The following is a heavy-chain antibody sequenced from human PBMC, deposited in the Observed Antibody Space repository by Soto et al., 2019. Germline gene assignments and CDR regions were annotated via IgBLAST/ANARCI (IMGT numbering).Heavy chain of an antibody. CDR1: GFTFSSYA. CDR3: AKGPRNSFQGSSWWVDY. V-gene: IGHV3-23*01. Sequence: EVQLLESGGGLVQPGGSLRLSCAASGFTFSSYAMSWVRQAPGKGLEWVSAISGSGGSTYYADSVKGRFTISRDNSKNTPYLQMNSLRAEDTAVYYCAKGPRNSFQGSSWWVDYWGQGTLVTVSS. CDR2: ISGSGGST. D-gene: IGHD6-13*01. J-gene: IGHJ4*02.